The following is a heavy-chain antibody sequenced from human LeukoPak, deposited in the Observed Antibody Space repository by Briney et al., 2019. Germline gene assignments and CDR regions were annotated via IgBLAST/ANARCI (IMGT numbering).Heavy chain of an antibody. Sequence: PSETLSLIYTVSGGSISSYYWSWLRQPPGKGLEWIGYIYYSGSTNYNPSLKSRVTISVDTSKNQFSLKLSSVTAADTAVYYCARGGNTMGDWGQGTLVTVS. CDR1: GGSISSYY. D-gene: IGHD3-10*01. CDR3: ARGGNTMGD. CDR2: IYYSGST. J-gene: IGHJ4*02. V-gene: IGHV4-59*01.